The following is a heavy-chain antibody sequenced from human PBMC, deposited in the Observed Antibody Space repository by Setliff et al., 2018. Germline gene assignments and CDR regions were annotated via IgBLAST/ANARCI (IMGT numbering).Heavy chain of an antibody. Sequence: SETLSLTCTVSGGSIDSGDYYWNWIRQPPGKGLEWIGYIYFSGSTYYNPSLKSRLTISVDASTNQFSLKLYSVTAADTAVYYCRYWSGYYKNDYWGQGTLVTVSS. CDR2: IYFSGST. D-gene: IGHD3-3*01. J-gene: IGHJ4*01. CDR3: RYWSGYYKNDY. CDR1: GGSIDSGDYY. V-gene: IGHV4-30-4*03.